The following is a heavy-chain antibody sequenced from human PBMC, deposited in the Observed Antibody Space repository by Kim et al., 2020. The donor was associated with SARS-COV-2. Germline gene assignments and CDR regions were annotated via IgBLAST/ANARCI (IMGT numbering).Heavy chain of an antibody. D-gene: IGHD3-10*01. Sequence: SVKVSCKASGFTFTSSAVQWVRQARGQRLEWIGWIVVGSGNTNYAQKFQERVTITRDMSTSTAYMELSSLRSEDTAGYYCAAGVSGLSTGPRVPWGQGTLVTVSP. J-gene: IGHJ5*02. CDR3: AAGVSGLSTGPRVP. CDR1: GFTFTSSA. V-gene: IGHV1-58*01. CDR2: IVVGSGNT.